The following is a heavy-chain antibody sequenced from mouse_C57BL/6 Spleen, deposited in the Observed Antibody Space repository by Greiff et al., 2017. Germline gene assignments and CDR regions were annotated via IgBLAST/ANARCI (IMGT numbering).Heavy chain of an antibody. CDR3: ARPLLLGGAMDY. Sequence: VQLQQSGPELVKPGASVKISCKASGYSFTSYYLHWVKQRPGQGLEWIGWIYPGSGNTKYNEKFKGKATLTADTSSSTAYMQLSSLTSEDYAVYYCARPLLLGGAMDYWGQGTTVTVSS. J-gene: IGHJ4*01. V-gene: IGHV1-66*01. CDR1: GYSFTSYY. CDR2: IYPGSGNT. D-gene: IGHD1-1*01.